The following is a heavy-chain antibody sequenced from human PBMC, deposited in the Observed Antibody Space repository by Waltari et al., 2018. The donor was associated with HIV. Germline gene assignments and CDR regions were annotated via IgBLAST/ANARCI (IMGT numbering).Heavy chain of an antibody. CDR3: ARGVAFGGYYYGMDV. CDR1: GGPISRYY. J-gene: IGHJ6*02. D-gene: IGHD2-21*01. Sequence: QVQLPESGPALVTPSEPLSLTCTVSGGPISRYYSSWLRQPPGKGLEWIGYIYYSGSTNYNPSLKSRVTISVDTSKNQFSLKLSSVTAADTAVYYCARGVAFGGYYYGMDVWGQGTTVTVSS. CDR2: IYYSGST. V-gene: IGHV4-59*01.